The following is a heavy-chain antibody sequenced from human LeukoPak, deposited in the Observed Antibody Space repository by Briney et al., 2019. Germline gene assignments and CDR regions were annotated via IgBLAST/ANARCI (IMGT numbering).Heavy chain of an antibody. D-gene: IGHD6-19*01. CDR2: INTDGRTT. V-gene: IGHV3-74*01. J-gene: IGHJ5*02. CDR3: ARAGASGWYAAGWFDP. Sequence: GGSLRLSCTASGFPFNNYWIHWVRQAPGKGLMWVSSINTDGRTTRYAASVQGRFTIPRDNAKNTLSLQMNSLRDDDTAVYYCARAGASGWYAAGWFDPWGQGTLVTVSS. CDR1: GFPFNNYW.